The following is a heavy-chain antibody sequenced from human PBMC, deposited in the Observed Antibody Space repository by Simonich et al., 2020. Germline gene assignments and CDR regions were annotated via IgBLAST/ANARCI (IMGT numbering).Heavy chain of an antibody. D-gene: IGHD6-6*01. Sequence: EVQLVESGGGLVQPGRSLRLSCAASGFTFDDYAMHWVRPAPGKGLEWVSGISWNSGSIGYADSVKGRFTISRDNAKNSLYLQMNSLRAEDTALYYCAKDILAYSSSSWFDPWGQGTLVTVSS. CDR1: GFTFDDYA. CDR2: ISWNSGSI. V-gene: IGHV3-9*01. CDR3: AKDILAYSSSSWFDP. J-gene: IGHJ5*02.